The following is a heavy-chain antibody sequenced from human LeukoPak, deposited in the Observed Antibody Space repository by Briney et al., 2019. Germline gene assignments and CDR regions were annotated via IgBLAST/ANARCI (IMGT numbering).Heavy chain of an antibody. Sequence: PSETLSLTCAVYGGSFSGHYWSWIRQPPGKGLEWIGEISDSGSTSYNPSLKSRVTISVDTSKNQFSLKLSSVTATGTAVYFCARGQWLDNSWGQGTLVTVSS. D-gene: IGHD6-19*01. CDR1: GGSFSGHY. CDR3: ARGQWLDNS. V-gene: IGHV4-34*01. CDR2: ISDSGST. J-gene: IGHJ4*02.